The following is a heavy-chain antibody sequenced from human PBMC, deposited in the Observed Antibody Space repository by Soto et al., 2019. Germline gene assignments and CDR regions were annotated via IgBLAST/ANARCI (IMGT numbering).Heavy chain of an antibody. J-gene: IGHJ5*02. Sequence: ASVKVSCKASGYTFTNFGISWVRQAPGQGLEWVVWISGYNGNTKYAQKFQGRVTMTTDTSTSTAYMELRSLRSDDTAVYYCARTRPMVNFPTTEDSWGQGSFVTLSS. CDR3: ARTRPMVNFPTTEDS. CDR1: GYTFTNFG. D-gene: IGHD4-17*01. V-gene: IGHV1-18*01. CDR2: ISGYNGNT.